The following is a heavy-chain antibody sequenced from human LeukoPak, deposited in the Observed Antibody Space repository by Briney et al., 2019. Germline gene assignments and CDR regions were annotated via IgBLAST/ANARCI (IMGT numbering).Heavy chain of an antibody. CDR2: IYYSGST. J-gene: IGHJ5*02. CDR1: GGSISSSSYY. Sequence: SETLSLTCTVSGGSISSSSYYWGWLRQPPGKGLEWIGSIYYSGSTYYNPSLKSRVTISVDTSKNQFSLKLSSVTAADTAVYYCARWKMMNWFDPWGQGTLVTVSS. V-gene: IGHV4-39*01. D-gene: IGHD1-1*01. CDR3: ARWKMMNWFDP.